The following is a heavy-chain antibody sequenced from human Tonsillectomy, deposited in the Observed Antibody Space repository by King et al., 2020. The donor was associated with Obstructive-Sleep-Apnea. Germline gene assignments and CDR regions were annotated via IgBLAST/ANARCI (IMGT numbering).Heavy chain of an antibody. CDR2: IKQDGSAK. D-gene: IGHD2-15*01. V-gene: IGHV3-7*01. CDR3: AREGYCSGGSCYPGAFDI. J-gene: IGHJ3*02. CDR1: GFTFSSYW. Sequence: VQLVESGGGLVQPGGSLRLSCAASGFTFSSYWMSWVRQAPGKGLEWVANIKQDGSAKYYVDSVKGRFTISRDNAKNSLYLQLNSLRVEDSAVYYGAREGYCSGGSCYPGAFDIWGQGTMVTVSS.